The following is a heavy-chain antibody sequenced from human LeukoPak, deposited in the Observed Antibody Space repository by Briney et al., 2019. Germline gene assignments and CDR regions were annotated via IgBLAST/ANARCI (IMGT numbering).Heavy chain of an antibody. CDR3: ASVRGYSYGYFGYFDY. CDR2: IIPIFGTA. J-gene: IGHJ4*02. CDR1: GGTFSNYA. V-gene: IGHV1-69*05. Sequence: SVKVSCKASGGTFSNYAISWVRQAPGQGLEWMGGIIPIFGTANYAQKFQGRVTITTDESTSTAYMELSSLRSEDTAVYYCASVRGYSYGYFGYFDYWGQGTLVTVSS. D-gene: IGHD5-18*01.